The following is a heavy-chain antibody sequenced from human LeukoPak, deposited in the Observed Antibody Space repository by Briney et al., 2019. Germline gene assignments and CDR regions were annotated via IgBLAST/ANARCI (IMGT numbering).Heavy chain of an antibody. CDR1: GFTFSSYS. Sequence: PGGSLRLSCAASGFTFSSYSMNWVRQAPGKGLEWVSSISSSSSYIYYADSVKGRFTISRDNAKNSLYLQMNSLRAEDTAVYYRARDLATYYYDSSGHSEPYYFDYWGQGTLVTVSS. J-gene: IGHJ4*02. D-gene: IGHD3-22*01. CDR2: ISSSSSYI. CDR3: ARDLATYYYDSSGHSEPYYFDY. V-gene: IGHV3-21*01.